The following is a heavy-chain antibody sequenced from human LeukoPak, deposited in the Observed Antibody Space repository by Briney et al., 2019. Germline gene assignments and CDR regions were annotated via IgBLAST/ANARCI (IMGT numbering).Heavy chain of an antibody. D-gene: IGHD6-13*01. Sequence: GESLKISCKGSGYSLTNHWIGWVRQMPGKGLEWMAIIYAGDSDTRYSPSFQGQVTISVDKSISTAYLQWSSLKASDTAIYYCVTAAHFDYWGQGTLVTVSS. CDR2: IYAGDSDT. V-gene: IGHV5-51*01. CDR1: GYSLTNHW. CDR3: VTAAHFDY. J-gene: IGHJ4*02.